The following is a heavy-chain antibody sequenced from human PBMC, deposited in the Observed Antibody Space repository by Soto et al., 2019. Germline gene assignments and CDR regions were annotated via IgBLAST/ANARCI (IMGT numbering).Heavy chain of an antibody. CDR3: AREYYGSGSYYNYYGMDV. J-gene: IGHJ6*02. V-gene: IGHV6-1*01. D-gene: IGHD3-10*01. Sequence: SQTLSLTCAISGDSVSSNSAAWNWIRQSPSRGLEWLGRTYYRSKWYNEYAVSVKSQITINPDTSKNQFSLQLNSVTPEDTAVYYCAREYYGSGSYYNYYGMDVWGQGTTVTSP. CDR2: TYYRSKWYN. CDR1: GDSVSSNSAA.